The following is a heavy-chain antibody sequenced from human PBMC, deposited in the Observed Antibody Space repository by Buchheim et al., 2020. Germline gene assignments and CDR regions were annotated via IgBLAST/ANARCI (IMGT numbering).Heavy chain of an antibody. D-gene: IGHD1-26*01. J-gene: IGHJ4*02. V-gene: IGHV3-30*18. Sequence: QVQLVESGGGVVQPGRSLRLSCAASGFTFSSYGMHWVRQAPGKGLEWVAVISYDGSNKYYADSVKGRFTISRDNYKNTLYLQMNSLRAEDTAVYYCAKERQWELPYFDYWGQGTL. CDR2: ISYDGSNK. CDR3: AKERQWELPYFDY. CDR1: GFTFSSYG.